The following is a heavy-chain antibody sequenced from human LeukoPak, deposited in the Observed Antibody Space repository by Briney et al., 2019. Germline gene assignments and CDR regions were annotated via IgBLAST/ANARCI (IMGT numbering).Heavy chain of an antibody. CDR1: GFTFSSYW. CDR2: IKQDGSEK. J-gene: IGHJ4*02. V-gene: IGHV3-7*01. CDR3: ARVVWGIAVAGFDY. D-gene: IGHD6-19*01. Sequence: PGGSLRLSCAASGFTFSSYWMSWVRQAPGKGLEWVANIKQDGSEKYYVDSVKGRFTISRHSAKNSLYLQMNSLRAEDTAVYYCARVVWGIAVAGFDYWGQGTLVTVSS.